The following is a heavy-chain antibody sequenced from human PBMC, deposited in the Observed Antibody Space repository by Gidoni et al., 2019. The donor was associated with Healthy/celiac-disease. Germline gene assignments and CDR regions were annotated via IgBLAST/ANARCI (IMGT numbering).Heavy chain of an antibody. CDR2: IWYDGSNK. D-gene: IGHD6-25*01. CDR1: GFTFSSYG. J-gene: IGHJ4*02. V-gene: IGHV3-33*01. CDR3: ARYTVAAAGGFDY. Sequence: QVQLVESGGGVVQPGRSLRLSCAASGFTFSSYGMHWVRQAPGKGLEWVAVIWYDGSNKYYADSVKGRFTISRDNSKNTLYLQMNSLRAEDTAVYYCARYTVAAAGGFDYWGQGTLVTVSS.